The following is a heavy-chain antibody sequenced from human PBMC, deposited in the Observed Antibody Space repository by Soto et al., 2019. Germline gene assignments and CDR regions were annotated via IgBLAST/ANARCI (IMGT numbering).Heavy chain of an antibody. V-gene: IGHV3-48*03. D-gene: IGHD2-15*01. CDR3: ARVVSGYCSVGSCYGSAYYGMDV. Sequence: PGGSLRLSCAASGFTFSSYEMNWVRQAPGKGLEWVSYISSSGSTIYYADSVKGRFTISRDNAKNSLYLQMNSLRAEDPAVYYCARVVSGYCSVGSCYGSAYYGMDVWGEATTVTLYS. CDR2: ISSSGSTI. J-gene: IGHJ6*04. CDR1: GFTFSSYE.